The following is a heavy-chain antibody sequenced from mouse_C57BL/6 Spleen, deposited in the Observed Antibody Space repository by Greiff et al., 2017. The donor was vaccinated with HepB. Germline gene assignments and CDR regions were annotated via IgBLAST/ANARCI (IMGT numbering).Heavy chain of an antibody. CDR1: GFNIKDDY. CDR3: TTGSLLAWFAY. V-gene: IGHV14-4*01. CDR2: IDPENGDT. J-gene: IGHJ3*01. Sequence: EVQLQQSGAELVRPGASVKLSCTASGFNIKDDYMHWVKQRPEQGLEWIGWIDPENGDTEYASKFQGKATITADTSSNTAYLQLSSLTSEDTAVYYCTTGSLLAWFAYWGQGTLVTVSA.